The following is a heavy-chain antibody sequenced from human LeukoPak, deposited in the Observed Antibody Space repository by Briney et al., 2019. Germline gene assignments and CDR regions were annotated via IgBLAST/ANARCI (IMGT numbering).Heavy chain of an antibody. V-gene: IGHV4-59*01. CDR3: ARVRCSSTSCLYYYGMDV. D-gene: IGHD2-2*01. J-gene: IGHJ6*02. CDR1: GGSISSYY. CDR2: IYYSGST. Sequence: SETLSLTCTVSGGSISSYYWSWIWQPPGKGLEWIGYIYYSGSTNYNPSLKSRVTISVDTSKNQFSLKLSSVTAADTAVYYCARVRCSSTSCLYYYGMDVWGQGTTVTVSS.